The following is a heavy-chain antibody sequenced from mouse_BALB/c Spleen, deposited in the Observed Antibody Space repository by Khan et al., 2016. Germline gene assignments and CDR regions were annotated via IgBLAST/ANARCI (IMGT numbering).Heavy chain of an antibody. CDR3: ARYVRDAMDY. D-gene: IGHD3-3*01. Sequence: EVQLQESGPSLVKPSQTLSLTCSVTVDSITNNYWNWIRKFPGNKLEYMGYISYSGGNHYNPSLKSRISITRDTSKNQYYLQLNSVTTEDTATYYCARYVRDAMDYWGQGTSVTVSS. J-gene: IGHJ4*01. CDR1: VDSITNNY. CDR2: ISYSGGN. V-gene: IGHV3-8*02.